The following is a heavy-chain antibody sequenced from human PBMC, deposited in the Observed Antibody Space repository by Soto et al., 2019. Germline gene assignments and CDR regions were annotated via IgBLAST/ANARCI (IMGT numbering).Heavy chain of an antibody. V-gene: IGHV4-4*02. CDR1: GASITSHSW. Sequence: SETLSLTCAVSGASITSHSWWSWVRRPPGKGLEWIGEVYHTGSTNYNSSLESRVTISVDKSKNQFSLTLNSVTAADTAVYFCARIWIDGNFPPYYFDSWGRGTMVTVYS. CDR2: VYHTGST. CDR3: ARIWIDGNFPPYYFDS. J-gene: IGHJ4*02. D-gene: IGHD4-17*01.